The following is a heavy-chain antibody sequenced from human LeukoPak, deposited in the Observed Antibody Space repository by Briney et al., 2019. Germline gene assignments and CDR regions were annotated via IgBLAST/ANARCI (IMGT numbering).Heavy chain of an antibody. V-gene: IGHV6-1*01. J-gene: IGHJ4*02. Sequence: SHTLPLPCAISVDRVPKNCVAWNWITQPPSRALEWLGRPYYRFKWYNEYAPSVRSRITINPDTSKNQFSLQLSSVTPEDTAVYYCARDHFYGFDYGGRGALVTVSS. CDR1: VDRVPKNCVA. CDR2: PYYRFKWYN. D-gene: IGHD2/OR15-2a*01. CDR3: ARDHFYGFDY.